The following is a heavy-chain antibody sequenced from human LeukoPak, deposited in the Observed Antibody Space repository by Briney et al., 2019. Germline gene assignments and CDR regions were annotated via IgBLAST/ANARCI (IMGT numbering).Heavy chain of an antibody. J-gene: IGHJ4*02. D-gene: IGHD2-15*01. V-gene: IGHV3-48*02. CDR1: GFTFSSYS. CDR3: ARRSGSSSWHIDY. CDR2: ISGSSNTI. Sequence: PGGSLRLSCAASGFTFSSYSMNWVRQAPGKGLEWVSYISGSSNTIYYADSVKGRFTISRDNAKNSLYLQMNSLRDEDTAVYYCARRSGSSSWHIDYWGQGTLVTVSS.